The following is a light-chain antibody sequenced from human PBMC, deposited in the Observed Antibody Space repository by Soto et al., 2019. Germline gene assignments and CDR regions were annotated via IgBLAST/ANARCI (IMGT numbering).Light chain of an antibody. CDR1: QTISSW. Sequence: DIQMTQSPSTLSGSVGDRVTITCRASQTISSWLAWYQQKPGKAPKLLIYKASTLNSGVPSRFSWSGAGSEFTLVVSSLHPDDFGTYYGEQYNNYSEAFGHGTKVE. V-gene: IGKV1-5*03. CDR2: KAS. J-gene: IGKJ1*01. CDR3: EQYNNYSEA.